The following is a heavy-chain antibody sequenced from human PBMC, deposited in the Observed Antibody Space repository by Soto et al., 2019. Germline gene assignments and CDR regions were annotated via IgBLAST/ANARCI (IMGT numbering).Heavy chain of an antibody. V-gene: IGHV4-34*01. CDR3: ARERRVVGGYSSSWYDYFDS. J-gene: IGHJ4*02. CDR1: GGSFSTYF. D-gene: IGHD6-13*01. CDR2: INQSGSS. Sequence: GPGPQNTSETLSLTCSVDGGSFSTYFWTWVRQPPGKGLEWIGEINQSGSSSYNPSLESRVSISVDTSKKQFSLKLSSVTAADTAVYYCARERRVVGGYSSSWYDYFDSWGQGTLVTVSS.